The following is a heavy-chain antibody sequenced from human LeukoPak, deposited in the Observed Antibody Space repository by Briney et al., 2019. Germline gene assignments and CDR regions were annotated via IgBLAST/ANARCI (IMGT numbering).Heavy chain of an antibody. J-gene: IGHJ4*02. CDR2: IRPDGTT. CDR1: SESFNDYF. Sequence: SETLSLTCAVYSESFNDYFCIWIRQPPGKALEWIWEIRPDGTTTHNPSLKTRVSISLDTSKTHSSLRLRSVGAADTAVYSCARRRKSTDNWGQGSLVTVSS. CDR3: ARRRKSTDN. V-gene: IGHV4-34*01. D-gene: IGHD1-14*01.